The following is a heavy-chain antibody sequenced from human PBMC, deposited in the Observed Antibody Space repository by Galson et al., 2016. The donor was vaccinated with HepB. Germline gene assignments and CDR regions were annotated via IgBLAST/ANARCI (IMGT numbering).Heavy chain of an antibody. Sequence: CAISGDSVSSNSATWNWIRQSPSRGLEWLGRTYYRSKWYNDYAASVKSRTTINPDTSKNRFSLQLRSVTPEDTAVYYCARVRSYYLHDGVFDYWGQGILVTVSS. D-gene: IGHD3-10*01. J-gene: IGHJ4*02. V-gene: IGHV6-1*01. CDR2: TYYRSKWYN. CDR3: ARVRSYYLHDGVFDY. CDR1: GDSVSSNSAT.